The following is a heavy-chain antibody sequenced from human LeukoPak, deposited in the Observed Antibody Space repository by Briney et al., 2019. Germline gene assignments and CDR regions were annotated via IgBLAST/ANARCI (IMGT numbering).Heavy chain of an antibody. CDR2: IYYSGST. D-gene: IGHD3-22*01. Sequence: PSETLSLTCTVSGGSISSGGYYWSWIRQHPGKGLEWIGYIYYSGSTYYNPSLKSRVTISVDTSKNQFSLKLSSVTAADTAVYYCARVPQYYYDSSGYYYNGGYYYYGMDVWGQGTTVTVSS. CDR3: ARVPQYYYDSSGYYYNGGYYYYGMDV. V-gene: IGHV4-31*03. J-gene: IGHJ6*02. CDR1: GGSISSGGYY.